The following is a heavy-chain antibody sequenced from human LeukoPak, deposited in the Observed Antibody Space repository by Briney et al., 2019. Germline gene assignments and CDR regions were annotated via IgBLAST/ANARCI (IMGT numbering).Heavy chain of an antibody. J-gene: IGHJ6*02. CDR2: IYSGGST. V-gene: IGHV3-66*02. CDR3: ARARQTNYYYYARDV. CDR1: GFTVSSNY. Sequence: PGGSLRLSCAASGFTVSSNYMSWVRQAPGKGLEWVSIIYSGGSTYYADSVKGRFTISRDNSKNTLYLQMNSLRAEDTAVYYCARARQTNYYYYARDVWGQGTTVSVFS. D-gene: IGHD1/OR15-1a*01.